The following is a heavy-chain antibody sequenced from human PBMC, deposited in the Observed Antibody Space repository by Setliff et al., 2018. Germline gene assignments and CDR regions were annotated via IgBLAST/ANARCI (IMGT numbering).Heavy chain of an antibody. Sequence: GGSLRLSCAASGFTFRPYILHWVRQAPGKGLEWVALISNDDTKKYFADSVKGRFTISRDSSRNTLYLQMSSLRPEDTALYYCARSTETFSGEDFYFFYYMDVWGKGTTVTVSS. CDR1: GFTFRPYI. CDR3: ARSTETFSGEDFYFFYYMDV. V-gene: IGHV3-30*03. D-gene: IGHD4-4*01. J-gene: IGHJ6*03. CDR2: ISNDDTKK.